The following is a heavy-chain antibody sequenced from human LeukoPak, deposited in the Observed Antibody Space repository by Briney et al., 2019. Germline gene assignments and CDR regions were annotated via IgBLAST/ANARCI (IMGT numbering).Heavy chain of an antibody. CDR1: GFSFSSLP. V-gene: IGHV3-30*04. CDR3: AKVGSSGSTVTPFDY. D-gene: IGHD6-19*01. CDR2: ISYDESNK. Sequence: PGGSLRLSCAASGFSFSSLPMHWVRQAPGKGLEWVAFISYDESNKYYADSVKGRFTISRDNSKNTLYLQMNSLRAEDTAVYYCAKVGSSGSTVTPFDYWGQGTLVTVSS. J-gene: IGHJ4*02.